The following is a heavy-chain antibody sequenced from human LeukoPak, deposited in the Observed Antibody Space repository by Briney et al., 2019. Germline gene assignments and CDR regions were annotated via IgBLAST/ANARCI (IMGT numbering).Heavy chain of an antibody. Sequence: GGSLRLSCTVSGFTLSSYEMSWIRQAPGKGLEWVSSIDYSGGSSYYADSVKGRFTISRDDSKNTLYLQLNSLRAGDTAVYYCARGRRWGLTFDYWGQGTLVTVSS. CDR1: GFTLSSYE. J-gene: IGHJ4*02. CDR3: ARGRRWGLTFDY. V-gene: IGHV3-23*01. D-gene: IGHD7-27*01. CDR2: IDYSGGSS.